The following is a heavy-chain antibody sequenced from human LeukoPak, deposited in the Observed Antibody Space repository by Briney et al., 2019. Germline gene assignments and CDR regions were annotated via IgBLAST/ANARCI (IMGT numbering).Heavy chain of an antibody. V-gene: IGHV1-2*02. D-gene: IGHD6-6*01. CDR3: ARSIAARPVDY. CDR2: INPNSGGT. Sequence: ASVKVSCKASGYTFTGYYMHWVRQAPGQGLEWMGWINPNSGGTNYAQNFQGRVTMTRDTSISTAYMEVSRLRSNDTAVYYCARSIAARPVDYWGQGTLVTVSS. CDR1: GYTFTGYY. J-gene: IGHJ4*02.